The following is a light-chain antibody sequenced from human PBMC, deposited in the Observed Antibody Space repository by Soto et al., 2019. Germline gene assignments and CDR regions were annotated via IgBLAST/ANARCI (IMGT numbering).Light chain of an antibody. J-gene: IGLJ2*01. CDR3: QSYDSSLSGSV. Sequence: QSVLTQPPSVSGAPGQRVTISCTGSSSNIGAGYDVHGYQQLPGTAPKHLIYGNSNRPSGVPDRFSGSKSGTSASLAITGLQAEDEADYYCQSYDSSLSGSVFGGGTKLTVL. V-gene: IGLV1-40*01. CDR2: GNS. CDR1: SSNIGAGYD.